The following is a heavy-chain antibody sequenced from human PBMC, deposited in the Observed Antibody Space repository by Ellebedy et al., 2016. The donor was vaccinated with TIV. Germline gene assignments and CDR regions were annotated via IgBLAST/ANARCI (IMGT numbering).Heavy chain of an antibody. CDR3: AHTINKVRGVITYHYYGMDV. D-gene: IGHD3-10*01. J-gene: IGHJ6*02. Sequence: SGPTLVXPTPALTLTCTFSGFSLRTSGVGVVWIRQPPGKALEWLALIYWDDDKRYSPSLKSRLTITKDTSKNQVVLTMTNMDPVDTATYYCAHTINKVRGVITYHYYGMDVWGQGTTVTVSS. CDR1: GFSLRTSGVG. CDR2: IYWDDDK. V-gene: IGHV2-5*02.